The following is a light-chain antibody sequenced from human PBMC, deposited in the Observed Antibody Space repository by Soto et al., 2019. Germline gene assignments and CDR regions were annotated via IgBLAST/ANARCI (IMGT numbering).Light chain of an antibody. CDR1: QSVSSY. V-gene: IGKV3-11*01. Sequence: EIVLTQSPATLSLSPGERATLSCRASQSVSSYLAWYQQRPGQAPRLLIYDAFNRATGIPARFSGSGSGTDFTLTSSSLEPEDFAVYYCQQRSNWPHLTFGGDTKVEIK. CDR2: DAF. CDR3: QQRSNWPHLT. J-gene: IGKJ4*01.